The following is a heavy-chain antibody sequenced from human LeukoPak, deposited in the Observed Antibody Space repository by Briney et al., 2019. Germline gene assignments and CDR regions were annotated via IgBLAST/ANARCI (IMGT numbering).Heavy chain of an antibody. V-gene: IGHV4-34*01. J-gene: IGHJ4*02. Sequence: SETLSLTCAVYGGSFSGYYWSWIRQPPGKGREWSGEINHSGSTNYNPSLKSRVTISVDTSKNQFSLKLSSVTAADTAVYYCARGKTYYYGSGIDYWGQGTLVTVSS. CDR2: INHSGST. CDR1: GGSFSGYY. D-gene: IGHD3-10*01. CDR3: ARGKTYYYGSGIDY.